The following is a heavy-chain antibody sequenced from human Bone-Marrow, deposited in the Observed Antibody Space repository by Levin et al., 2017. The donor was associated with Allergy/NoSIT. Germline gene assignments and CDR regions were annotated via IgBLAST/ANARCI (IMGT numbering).Heavy chain of an antibody. V-gene: IGHV4-59*01. CDR2: ISYSGST. CDR3: ARVFLPAYYGSGTYYSPKLRGMDV. D-gene: IGHD3-10*01. CDR1: HGSISSYY. J-gene: IGHJ6*02. Sequence: SETLSLTCSVSHGSISSYYWSWIRQPPGKGLEWIGYISYSGSTNYNFSLKSRVTISVDTSKNQLSLKFSSVTATDTAVYYCARVFLPAYYGSGTYYSPKLRGMDVWGQGTTVTVSS.